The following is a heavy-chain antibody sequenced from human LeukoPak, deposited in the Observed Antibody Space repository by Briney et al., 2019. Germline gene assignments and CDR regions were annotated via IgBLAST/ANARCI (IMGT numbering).Heavy chain of an antibody. Sequence: GGSLRLSCAASGFTFSNAWMSWVRQAPGKGLEWVSRIKSKTDGGTTDYAAPVKGRFTISRDDSKTTLYLQMNSLKTEDTAVYYCTTDNPPVVTPVDYWGQGTLVTVSS. CDR3: TTDNPPVVTPVDY. CDR2: IKSKTDGGTT. D-gene: IGHD4-23*01. V-gene: IGHV3-15*01. CDR1: GFTFSNAW. J-gene: IGHJ4*02.